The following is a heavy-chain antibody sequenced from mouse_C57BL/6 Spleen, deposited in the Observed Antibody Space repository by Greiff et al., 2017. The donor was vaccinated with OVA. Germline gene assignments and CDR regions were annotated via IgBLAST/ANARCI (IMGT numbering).Heavy chain of an antibody. Sequence: EVQRVESGPELVKPGDSVKISCKASGYSFTGYFMNWVMQSHGKSLEWIGRINPYNGDTFYNQKFKGKATLTVDKSSSTAHMELRSLTSEDSAVYYCARGEGLRFDYWGQGTTLTVSS. V-gene: IGHV1-20*01. J-gene: IGHJ2*01. CDR2: INPYNGDT. D-gene: IGHD2-4*01. CDR3: ARGEGLRFDY. CDR1: GYSFTGYF.